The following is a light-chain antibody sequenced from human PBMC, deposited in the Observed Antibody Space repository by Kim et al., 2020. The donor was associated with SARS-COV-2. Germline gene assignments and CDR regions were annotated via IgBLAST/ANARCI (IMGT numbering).Light chain of an antibody. Sequence: QSIPSSCTGTSSDVGGYKYVSCYQQLPGKAPKLVIYEVSNRPSGVSNRFSGSKSGNTASLTISGLQAEDEADYYCSSYIRGSTNYVFGTGTKVTVL. CDR3: SSYIRGSTNYV. CDR1: SSDVGGYKY. CDR2: EVS. J-gene: IGLJ1*01. V-gene: IGLV2-14*01.